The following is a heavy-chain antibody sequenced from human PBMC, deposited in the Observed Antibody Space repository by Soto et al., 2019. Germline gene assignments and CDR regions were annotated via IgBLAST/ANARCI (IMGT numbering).Heavy chain of an antibody. V-gene: IGHV5-51*01. CDR1: GYTFTNYC. J-gene: IGHJ4*02. CDR3: ERIVYIIQHIES. D-gene: IGHD3-3*01. CDR2: IFPRDFDV. Sequence: LQISXQTSGYTFTNYCSGWWRHMPGGCLEWLGLIFPRDFDVMYSPSFEGQVTISADRSTATAFLQWRSLEASDSALYFCERIVYIIQHIESWGQGTPVT.